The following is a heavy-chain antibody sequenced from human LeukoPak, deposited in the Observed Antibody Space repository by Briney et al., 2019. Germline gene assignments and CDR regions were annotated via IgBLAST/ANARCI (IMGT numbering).Heavy chain of an antibody. J-gene: IGHJ5*02. CDR3: ARGSRVVELDWFDP. Sequence: ASVKVSCKASGYTFTSYGISWVRQSPGQGLEWMGWISAYNGNTNYAQKLQGRVTMTTDTSTSTAYMELRSLRSDDTAVYYCARGSRVVELDWFDPWAREPWSTSPQ. CDR2: ISAYNGNT. CDR1: GYTFTSYG. D-gene: IGHD3-10*01. V-gene: IGHV1-18*01.